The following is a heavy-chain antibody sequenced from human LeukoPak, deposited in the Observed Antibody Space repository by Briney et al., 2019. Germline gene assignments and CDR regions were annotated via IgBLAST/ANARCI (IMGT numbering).Heavy chain of an antibody. CDR1: GYTLTELS. Sequence: ASVKVSCKVSGYTLTELSMHWVRQAPVKELEWMGGFDPEDGETIYAQKFQGRVTMTEDTSTDTAYMELSSLRSEDTAVYYCATTKKGYYYYYGMDVWGQGTTVTVSS. D-gene: IGHD2-8*01. CDR2: FDPEDGET. CDR3: ATTKKGYYYYYGMDV. V-gene: IGHV1-24*01. J-gene: IGHJ6*02.